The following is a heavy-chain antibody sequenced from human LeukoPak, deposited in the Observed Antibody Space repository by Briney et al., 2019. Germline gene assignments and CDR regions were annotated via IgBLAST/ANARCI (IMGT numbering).Heavy chain of an antibody. D-gene: IGHD1-26*01. CDR3: ARAPKVGASNYYYYMDV. CDR2: MNPNSGNT. V-gene: IGHV1-8*03. Sequence: ASVKVSCKASGYTFTSYDINWVRQATGQGLEWMGWMNPNSGNTGYAQKFQGRDTITRNTSISTAYMELSSLRSEDTAVYYCARAPKVGASNYYYYMDVWGKGTTVTVSS. J-gene: IGHJ6*03. CDR1: GYTFTSYD.